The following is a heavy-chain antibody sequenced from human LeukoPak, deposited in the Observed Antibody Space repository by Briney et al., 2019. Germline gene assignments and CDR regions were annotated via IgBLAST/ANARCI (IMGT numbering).Heavy chain of an antibody. CDR3: ARDPSSGPSDNWFDP. CDR2: INPSGGST. Sequence: GASVKASCKASGYTFTSYYMHWVRQALGQGLEWMGIINPSGGSTSYAQKFQGRVTMTRDTSTSTVYMELSSLRSEDTAVYYCARDPSSGPSDNWFDPWGQGTLVTVSS. J-gene: IGHJ5*02. D-gene: IGHD6-19*01. CDR1: GYTFTSYY. V-gene: IGHV1-46*01.